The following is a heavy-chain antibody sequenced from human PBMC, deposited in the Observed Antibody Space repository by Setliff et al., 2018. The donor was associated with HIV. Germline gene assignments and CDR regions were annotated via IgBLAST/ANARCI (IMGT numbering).Heavy chain of an antibody. CDR1: GGSITSADYY. J-gene: IGHJ4*02. D-gene: IGHD3-16*02. Sequence: PSETLSLTCTVSGGSITSADYYWTWIRQPAGKGLEWIGRFSVPGTTNYGPSFKSRLTIWVEMSKNQFSLKLTSVTAADTAVYYCARGRFVGFDYWGQGTLVTVS. CDR3: ARGRFVGFDY. V-gene: IGHV4-61*02. CDR2: FSVPGTT.